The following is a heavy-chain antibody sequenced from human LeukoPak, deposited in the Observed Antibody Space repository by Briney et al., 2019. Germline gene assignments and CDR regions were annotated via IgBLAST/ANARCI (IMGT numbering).Heavy chain of an antibody. V-gene: IGHV4-31*03. Sequence: SQTLSLTCTVSGGSMSSGGYYWSWIRQHPGKGLEWIGYIYYSGSTFYNPSLKSRVTISVDTSKNQFSLKLSSVTAADTAVYYCAAAGLLPSYGPAFDYWGQGTLVTVSS. J-gene: IGHJ4*02. CDR3: AAAGLLPSYGPAFDY. CDR2: IYYSGST. D-gene: IGHD5-18*01. CDR1: GGSMSSGGYY.